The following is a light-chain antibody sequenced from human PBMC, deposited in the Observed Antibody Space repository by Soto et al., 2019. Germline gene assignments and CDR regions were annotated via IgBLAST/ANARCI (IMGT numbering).Light chain of an antibody. Sequence: EIVMTQSPATLSVSPGERATLSCRASQSVSSNLAWYQQKPGQAPRLLIYGASTRATGIPARFSGSGSGTEFTLTISSLQSEDFAVYYCQQYNNWPPVFWPGTKVDIK. J-gene: IGKJ3*01. V-gene: IGKV3-15*01. CDR3: QQYNNWPPV. CDR2: GAS. CDR1: QSVSSN.